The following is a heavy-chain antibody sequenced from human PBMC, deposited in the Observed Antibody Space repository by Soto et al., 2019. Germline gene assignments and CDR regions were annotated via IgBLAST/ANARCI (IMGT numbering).Heavy chain of an antibody. CDR2: IYYSGCT. J-gene: IGHJ6*02. CDR3: ARSEDGYNSYYCMGV. V-gene: IGHV4-61*01. CDR1: GGSVSSGSYY. Sequence: KSSETLSLTCTVAGGSVSSGSYYWSWIRQPPGKGLEWIGYIYYSGCTNYNPSLKSRVTISVDTSKNQFSLKLSSVTAADTAVYYCARSEDGYNSYYCMGVRDQGTTVTVSS. D-gene: IGHD5-12*01.